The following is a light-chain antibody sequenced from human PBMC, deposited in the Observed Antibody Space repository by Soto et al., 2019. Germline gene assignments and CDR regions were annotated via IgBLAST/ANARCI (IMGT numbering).Light chain of an antibody. CDR3: CSYAGRYNLV. J-gene: IGLJ2*01. CDR1: SSDVGNYNY. CDR2: DVS. Sequence: QSVLTQPRSVSGSPGQSVTISCTGTSSDVGNYNYVSWYQQHPGKAPKLMIYDVSKRPSGVPDRFSASKSGNTASLTISGLQAEDEADYFCCSYAGRYNLVFGGGTKLTVL. V-gene: IGLV2-11*01.